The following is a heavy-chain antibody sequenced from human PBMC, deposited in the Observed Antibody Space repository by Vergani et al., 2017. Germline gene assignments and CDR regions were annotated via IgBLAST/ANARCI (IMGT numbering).Heavy chain of an antibody. J-gene: IGHJ1*01. CDR3: ARGQSGSYYRYFEH. D-gene: IGHD3-10*01. CDR2: ISAYNGNT. CDR1: GYDFTNYG. Sequence: QVQLVQSGPEVKKPGASVKVSCKASGYDFTNYGLGWVRQAPGQRLEWMGWISAYNGNTKYAHKFQGRVSVTTDTSTTTVYMELRRLTSDDTAVYYCARGQSGSYYRYFEHLGQGTLVIVSS. V-gene: IGHV1-18*01.